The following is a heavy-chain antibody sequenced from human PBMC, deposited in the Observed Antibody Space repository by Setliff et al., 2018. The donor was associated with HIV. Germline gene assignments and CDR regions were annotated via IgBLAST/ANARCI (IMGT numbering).Heavy chain of an antibody. CDR3: ARVGSYWSTFDY. CDR2: INTETGNP. J-gene: IGHJ4*02. CDR1: GYTLTTYG. D-gene: IGHD1-26*01. V-gene: IGHV7-4-1*01. Sequence: GASVKVSCKASGYTLTTYGISWVRQAPGQGPEWMGWINTETGNPMYAQGLTGRFVFSLDTSVSTAYLQIDSLKAEDTAMYYCARVGSYWSTFDYWGQGALVTVSS.